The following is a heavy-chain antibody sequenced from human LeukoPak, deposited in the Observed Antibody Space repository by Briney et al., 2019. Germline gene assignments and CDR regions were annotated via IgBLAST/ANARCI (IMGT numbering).Heavy chain of an antibody. V-gene: IGHV3-7*03. CDR2: IKEDGSEK. J-gene: IGHJ4*02. CDR1: GFSFSGYW. CDR3: ARRGSTDY. D-gene: IGHD2/OR15-2a*01. Sequence: GGSLRLSCAASGFSFSGYWMTWVRQAPGKGLEWVANIKEDGSEKYYADFVRGRFTISRDNAKNSLDLQMNSLRAEDTAVYYCARRGSTDYWGQGTLVTVSS.